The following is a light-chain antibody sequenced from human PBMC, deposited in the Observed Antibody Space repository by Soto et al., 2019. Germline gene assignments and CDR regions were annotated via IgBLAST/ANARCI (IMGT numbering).Light chain of an antibody. CDR2: KAS. V-gene: IGKV1-5*03. J-gene: IGKJ5*01. CDR1: QTISSW. Sequence: DIQMTQSPSTLSGSVGDRVTITCRASQTISSWLAWYQQKPGKAPKLLIYKASTLESGVPSRFSGSGSGTDFTLTISSLQPEDFATYFCQQYNSYSITFGQGTRLEI. CDR3: QQYNSYSIT.